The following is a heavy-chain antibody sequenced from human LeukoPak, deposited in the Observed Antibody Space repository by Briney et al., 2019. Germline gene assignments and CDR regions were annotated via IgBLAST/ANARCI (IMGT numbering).Heavy chain of an antibody. CDR2: ISAYNDNT. CDR1: GYTFTSYD. V-gene: IGHV1-18*01. D-gene: IGHD5-18*01. J-gene: IGHJ6*03. CDR3: ARVVYSYGYGPKPSYSYMDV. Sequence: ASVKVSCKASGYTFTSYDIGWVRQAPGQRLEWMGWISAYNDNTNYAQKLQGRVTMTTDTSTSTAYMDLRSLRSEDTGAYYCARVVYSYGYGPKPSYSYMDVWGKGTTVTVSS.